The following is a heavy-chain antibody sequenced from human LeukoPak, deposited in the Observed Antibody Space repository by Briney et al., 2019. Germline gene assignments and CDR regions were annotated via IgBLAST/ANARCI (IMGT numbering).Heavy chain of an antibody. J-gene: IGHJ4*02. CDR1: GFTFSSYA. Sequence: PEGSLRLSCAASGFTFSSYAMSWVRQAPGKGLEWVSAISGSGGSTYYADSVKGRFTISRDNSKNTVYLQMNSLRAEDTAVYYCAKEHDYVWGSYRPFDYWGQGTLVTVSS. CDR3: AKEHDYVWGSYRPFDY. D-gene: IGHD3-16*02. CDR2: ISGSGGST. V-gene: IGHV3-23*01.